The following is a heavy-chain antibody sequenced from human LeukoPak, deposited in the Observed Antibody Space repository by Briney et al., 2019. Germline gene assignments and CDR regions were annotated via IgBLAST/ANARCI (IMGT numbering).Heavy chain of an antibody. CDR1: GGSFSGYY. CDR2: INHSGST. D-gene: IGHD4-11*01. V-gene: IGHV4-34*01. CDR3: ASPGLPNAFDI. J-gene: IGHJ3*02. Sequence: SETLSLTCAVYGGSFSGYYWSWIRQPPGKGRGGIGEINHSGSTNYNPSLKSRVTISVDTSKNQFSLKLSSVTAADTAVYYCASPGLPNAFDIWGQGTMVTVSS.